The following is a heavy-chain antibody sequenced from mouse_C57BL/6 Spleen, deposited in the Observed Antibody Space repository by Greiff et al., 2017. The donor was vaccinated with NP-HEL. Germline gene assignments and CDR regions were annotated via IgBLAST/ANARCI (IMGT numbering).Heavy chain of an antibody. Sequence: EVQLQQSGPELVKPGASVKISCKASGYTFTDYYMNWVKQSHGKSLEWIGDINPNNGGTSYNQKFKGKATLTVDKSSSTAYMELRSLTSEDSAVYYCASAGFTTVVATKYFDYWGQGTTLTVSS. CDR3: ASAGFTTVVATKYFDY. CDR2: INPNNGGT. J-gene: IGHJ2*01. V-gene: IGHV1-26*01. CDR1: GYTFTDYY. D-gene: IGHD1-1*01.